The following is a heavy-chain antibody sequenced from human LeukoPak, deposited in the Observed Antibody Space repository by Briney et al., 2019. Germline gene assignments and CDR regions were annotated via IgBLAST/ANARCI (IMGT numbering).Heavy chain of an antibody. CDR1: GFTFSNAW. D-gene: IGHD6-13*01. V-gene: IGHV3-15*01. CDR2: IKSKTDGGTT. J-gene: IGHJ4*02. Sequence: PGGSLRLSCAASGFTFSNAWMSWVRQAPGKRLEWVGRIKSKTDGGTTDYAAPVKGRFTISRDDSKNTLYLQMNSLKTEDTAVYYCTTEIAAAGTIDYWGQGTLVTVSS. CDR3: TTEIAAAGTIDY.